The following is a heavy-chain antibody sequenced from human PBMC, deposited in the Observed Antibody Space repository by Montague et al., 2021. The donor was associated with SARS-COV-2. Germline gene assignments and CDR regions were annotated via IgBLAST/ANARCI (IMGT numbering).Heavy chain of an antibody. V-gene: IGHV4-59*01. Sequence: SETRSLTCTVSGGSISSYYWSWIRQPPGKGLEWIGYIYYSGSTNXNPSLKSRVTISVDTSKNQFSLKLSSVTAADTAVYYCAREVRYYYDSSGPGAFDIWGQGTMVTVSS. CDR1: GGSISSYY. J-gene: IGHJ3*02. D-gene: IGHD3-22*01. CDR2: IYYSGST. CDR3: AREVRYYYDSSGPGAFDI.